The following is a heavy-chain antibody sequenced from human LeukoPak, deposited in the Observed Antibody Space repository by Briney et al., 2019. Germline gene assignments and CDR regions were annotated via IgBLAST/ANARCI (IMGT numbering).Heavy chain of an antibody. CDR2: INHSGST. J-gene: IGHJ4*02. V-gene: IGHV4-34*01. Sequence: ASETLSLTCAVYGGSFSGYCWSWIRQPPGKGLEWIGEINHSGSTNYNPSLKSRVTISVDTSKNQFSLKLSSVTAADTAVYYCASYDCSSTSCYDYWGQGTLVTVSS. D-gene: IGHD2-2*01. CDR1: GGSFSGYC. CDR3: ASYDCSSTSCYDY.